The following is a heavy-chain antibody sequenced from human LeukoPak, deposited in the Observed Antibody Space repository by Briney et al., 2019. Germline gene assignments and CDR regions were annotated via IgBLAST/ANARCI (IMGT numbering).Heavy chain of an antibody. D-gene: IGHD3-10*01. CDR1: GYTFTAYY. V-gene: IGHV1-2*02. J-gene: IGHJ3*02. Sequence: ASVKVFCKASGYTFTAYYIHWVRQAPGQGLEWMGWINPNSGGTNYAQKFQGRVTMTRDTATSTVYMELSSLRSEDTAVYYCVRDGEVIIKPAASFPHDAFDIWGQGTMVIVSS. CDR2: INPNSGGT. CDR3: VRDGEVIIKPAASFPHDAFDI.